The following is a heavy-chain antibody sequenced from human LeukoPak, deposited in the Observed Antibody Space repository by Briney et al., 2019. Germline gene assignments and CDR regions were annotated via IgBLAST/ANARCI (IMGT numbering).Heavy chain of an antibody. J-gene: IGHJ4*02. D-gene: IGHD1-26*01. CDR2: ISAYTCKT. V-gene: IGHV1-18*01. Sequence: SVKVSCKASLYTFSNCGIMLVRQAPGQGLEWIGWISAYTCKTKYIEKYQGRVTMTTDSSTNTAYMEMRRMTLDDTAVYYCARDEGEWESRNYWGQGTQVIVSS. CDR3: ARDEGEWESRNY. CDR1: LYTFSNCG.